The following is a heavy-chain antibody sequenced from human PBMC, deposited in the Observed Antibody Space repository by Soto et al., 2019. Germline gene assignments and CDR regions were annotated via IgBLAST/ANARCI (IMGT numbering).Heavy chain of an antibody. V-gene: IGHV1-58*01. CDR3: AADIVVVVAATSFQH. J-gene: IGHJ1*01. D-gene: IGHD2-15*01. CDR1: GFTFTSSA. CDR2: IVVGSGHA. Sequence: SVKVSCKASGFTFTSSAVQWVRQARGQRLEWIGWIVVGSGHANYAQKFQERVTITRDMSTSTAYMELSSLRSEDTAVYYCAADIVVVVAATSFQHWGQGTLVTVSS.